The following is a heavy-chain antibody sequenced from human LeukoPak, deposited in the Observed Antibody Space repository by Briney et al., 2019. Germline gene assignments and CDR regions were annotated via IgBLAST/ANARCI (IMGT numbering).Heavy chain of an antibody. CDR1: GFTFSSYA. Sequence: GGSLRLSCAASGFTFSSYAMHWVRQAPGKGLEYVSAISSNGGSTYYANSVKGRFTISRDNSKNTLYLQMGSPRAEDMAVYYCARGDYGDYFNYYYYGMDVWGQGTTVTVSS. D-gene: IGHD4-17*01. J-gene: IGHJ6*02. CDR2: ISSNGGST. CDR3: ARGDYGDYFNYYYYGMDV. V-gene: IGHV3-64*01.